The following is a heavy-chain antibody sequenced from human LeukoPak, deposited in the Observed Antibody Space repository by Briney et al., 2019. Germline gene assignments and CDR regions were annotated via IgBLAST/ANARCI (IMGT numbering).Heavy chain of an antibody. CDR2: IKQDGSEK. Sequence: GGSLRLSCAASGFTFSTYWMSWVRQAPGKGLEWVANIKQDGSEKNYVDSVKGRFTISRDNAKNSLYLQMNSLRAEDTAVYYCASPGGDGSGSYYNGVFDYWGQGTLVTVSS. CDR1: GFTFSTYW. CDR3: ASPGGDGSGSYYNGVFDY. J-gene: IGHJ4*02. D-gene: IGHD3-10*01. V-gene: IGHV3-7*05.